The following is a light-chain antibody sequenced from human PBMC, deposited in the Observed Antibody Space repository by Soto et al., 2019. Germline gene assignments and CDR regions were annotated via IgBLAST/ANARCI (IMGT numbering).Light chain of an antibody. CDR3: QQYYSYSYT. CDR2: AAS. CDR1: QGISSY. V-gene: IGKV1-8*01. Sequence: AIRMTQSPSSLSASTGDRVTITCRASQGISSYLAWYQQKPGKAPKLLIYAASTLQSVVPSSFSGSRSGTDFTLTISCLQSEDFATYYCQQYYSYSYTFGQGTKLEIK. J-gene: IGKJ2*01.